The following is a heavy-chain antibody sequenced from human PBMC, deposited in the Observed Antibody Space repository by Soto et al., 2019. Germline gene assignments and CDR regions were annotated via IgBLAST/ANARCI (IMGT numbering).Heavy chain of an antibody. J-gene: IGHJ5*02. CDR2: IYNSGST. Sequence: QVQLQESGPGLVKPSQTLSLTCTVSGGSISSGGYYWSWIRQHPGKGLEWIGYIYNSGSTSYNPSLKRRITMSADTSKTQFSLRLTSVSAADTAVYYCARQDDNHIPNWFDPGGQGTLVTVSS. D-gene: IGHD1-1*01. CDR1: GGSISSGGYY. V-gene: IGHV4-31*03. CDR3: ARQDDNHIPNWFDP.